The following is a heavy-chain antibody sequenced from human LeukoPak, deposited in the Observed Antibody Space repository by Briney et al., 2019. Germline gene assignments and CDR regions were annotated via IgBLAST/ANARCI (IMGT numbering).Heavy chain of an antibody. CDR3: ARDEGSVTQTYYYYMDV. V-gene: IGHV1-2*02. CDR1: GYTFTSYA. CDR2: INPNSGGT. Sequence: ASVKVSCKASGYTFTSYAMNWVRQAPGQGLEWMGWINPNSGGTNYAQKFQGRVTMTRDTSISTAYMELSRLRSDDTAVYYCARDEGSVTQTYYYYMDVWGKGTTVTISS. J-gene: IGHJ6*03. D-gene: IGHD4-17*01.